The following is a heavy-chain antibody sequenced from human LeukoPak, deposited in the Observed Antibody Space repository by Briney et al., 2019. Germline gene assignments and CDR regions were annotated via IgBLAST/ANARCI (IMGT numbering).Heavy chain of an antibody. V-gene: IGHV5-51*01. CDR1: GYSFTSYW. CDR3: ARRLYDFWSGYLYNWFDP. D-gene: IGHD3-3*01. Sequence: PGESLKISCKGSGYSFTSYWIGWVRQMPGKGLEWMGIIYPGDSDTRYSPSFQGQVTISADKSISTAYLQWSSLKASDTAMYYCARRLYDFWSGYLYNWFDPWGQGTLVTVSS. J-gene: IGHJ5*02. CDR2: IYPGDSDT.